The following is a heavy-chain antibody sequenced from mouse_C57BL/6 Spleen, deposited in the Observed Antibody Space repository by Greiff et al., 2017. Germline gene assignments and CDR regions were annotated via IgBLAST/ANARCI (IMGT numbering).Heavy chain of an antibody. CDR1: GFSLTSYG. Sequence: QVQLKESGPGLVAPSQSLSITCTVSGFSLTSYGVHWVRQPPGKGLEWLVVIWSDGSTTYNSALKSRLSISKDNSKSQVVLKMNSLQTDDTAMYYCARHWRGYSYYAMDYWGQGTSVTVSS. V-gene: IGHV2-6-1*01. J-gene: IGHJ4*01. D-gene: IGHD2-3*01. CDR2: IWSDGST. CDR3: ARHWRGYSYYAMDY.